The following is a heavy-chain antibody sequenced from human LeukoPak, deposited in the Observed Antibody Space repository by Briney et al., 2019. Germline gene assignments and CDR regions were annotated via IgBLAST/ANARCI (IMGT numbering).Heavy chain of an antibody. Sequence: WIRQPPGKGLEWLSSISGSSSYIFYADSVKGRFTISRDNAKNSLYLQMNSLRAQDTAVYYCARFGGNWNYDYWGQGTLVTVSS. J-gene: IGHJ4*02. CDR3: ARFGGNWNYDY. CDR2: ISGSSSYI. V-gene: IGHV3-21*01. D-gene: IGHD1-7*01.